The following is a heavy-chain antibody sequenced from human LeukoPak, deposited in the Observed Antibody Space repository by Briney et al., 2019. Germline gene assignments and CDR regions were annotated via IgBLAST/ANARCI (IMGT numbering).Heavy chain of an antibody. CDR2: IYYSGST. J-gene: IGHJ4*02. CDR3: ARLAFYSSGQGNLDY. Sequence: SETLSLTCTVSGDSISSSSYFWAWIRQPPGKGLEWIASIYYSGSTYYNPSLKSRVTVSVDTSKNQFSLKLSSVTAADTAVYYCARLAFYSSGQGNLDYWGQGTLVTVSS. D-gene: IGHD6-19*01. CDR1: GDSISSSSYF. V-gene: IGHV4-39*01.